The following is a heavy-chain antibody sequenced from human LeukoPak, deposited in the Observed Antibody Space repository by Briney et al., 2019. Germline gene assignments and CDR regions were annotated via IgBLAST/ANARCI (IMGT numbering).Heavy chain of an antibody. CDR3: AWGRKSVTLFVF. V-gene: IGHV1-2*02. CDR1: LYTLTCYY. CDR2: FNPNRGSI. D-gene: IGHD3-16*01. Sequence: ASVTDSSKASLYTLTCYYRYWVRQAPGQEGEWMGWFNPNRGSINYAQRCQGKVPLTRDTSISTAYMELSRLRSDDTAVYCWAWGRKSVTLFVFGGEGTRVSVSS. J-gene: IGHJ4*02.